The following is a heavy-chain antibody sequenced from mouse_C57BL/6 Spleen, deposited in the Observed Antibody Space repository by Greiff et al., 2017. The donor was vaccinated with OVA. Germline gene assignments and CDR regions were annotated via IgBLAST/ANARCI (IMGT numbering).Heavy chain of an antibody. V-gene: IGHV1-50*01. CDR2: IDPSDSYP. Sequence: QVQLQQPGAELVKPGASVKLSCKASGYTFTSYWMQWVKQRPGQGLEWIGEIDPSDSYPNYNQKFQGKATLTVDTSSSTAYMPLSSLTSEDSAVYYCARKDYYGSSQFAYWGQGTLVTVSA. J-gene: IGHJ3*01. CDR1: GYTFTSYW. D-gene: IGHD1-1*01. CDR3: ARKDYYGSSQFAY.